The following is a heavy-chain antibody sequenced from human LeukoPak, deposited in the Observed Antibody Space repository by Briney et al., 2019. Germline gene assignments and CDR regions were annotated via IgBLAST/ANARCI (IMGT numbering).Heavy chain of an antibody. CDR2: IYYSGST. CDR3: ARALRYFDWLPSKYNWFDP. D-gene: IGHD3-9*01. CDR1: GGSISSHY. Sequence: PSETLSLTCTVSGGSISSHYWSWIRQPPGKGLEWIGYIYYSGSTNYNPSLKSRVTISVDTSKNQFSLKLSSVTAADTAVYYCARALRYFDWLPSKYNWFDPWGQGTQVTVSS. J-gene: IGHJ5*02. V-gene: IGHV4-59*11.